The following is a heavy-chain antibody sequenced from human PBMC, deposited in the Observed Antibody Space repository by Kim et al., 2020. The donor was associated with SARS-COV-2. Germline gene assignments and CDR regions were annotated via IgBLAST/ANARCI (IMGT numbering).Heavy chain of an antibody. V-gene: IGHV3-23*01. CDR2: ISGSGGST. J-gene: IGHJ3*02. Sequence: GGSLRLSCAASGFTFRTYAMTWVRQAPGKGLEWVSSISGSGGSTYYADSVKGRFTISRDNSQNTLFLQMNNLRAEDTARYFCVYDSVGYYFLSAFDMWGQGTMVAVSS. D-gene: IGHD3-22*01. CDR1: GFTFRTYA. CDR3: VYDSVGYYFLSAFDM.